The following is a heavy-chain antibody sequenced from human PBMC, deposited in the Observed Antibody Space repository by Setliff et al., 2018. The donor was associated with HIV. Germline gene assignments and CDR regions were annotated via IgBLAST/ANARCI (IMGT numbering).Heavy chain of an antibody. CDR2: IYFSGTT. Sequence: SETLSLTCTVSGGSISSTNYYWGWIRQTPGKGLEWIGSIYFSGTTNYNPSLKSRVTISVDTSKNQFSLNLNSVTAADTAVYYCARAISAAGIAPFDFWGQGTLVTVSS. D-gene: IGHD6-13*01. V-gene: IGHV4-39*07. CDR1: GGSISSTNYY. CDR3: ARAISAAGIAPFDF. J-gene: IGHJ4*02.